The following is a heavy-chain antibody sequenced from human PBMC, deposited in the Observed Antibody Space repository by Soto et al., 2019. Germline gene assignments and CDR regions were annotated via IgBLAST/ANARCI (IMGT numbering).Heavy chain of an antibody. CDR3: VRGENCNYNDSDS. Sequence: PGGSLRLSCAASGFMFSNHGMHWVRQAPGKGLEWVAVIWSDGNNRYYADSVKGRFTISRDNSKNTLYLQMNSLRAEDTAVYYCVRGENCNYNDSDSWAQHTLVPVSS. V-gene: IGHV3-33*01. CDR1: GFMFSNHG. CDR2: IWSDGNNR. J-gene: IGHJ5*01. D-gene: IGHD1-7*01.